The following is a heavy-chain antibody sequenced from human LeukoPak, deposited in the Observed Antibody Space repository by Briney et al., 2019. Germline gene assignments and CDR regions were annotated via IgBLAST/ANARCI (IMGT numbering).Heavy chain of an antibody. Sequence: SETLSLTCTVSGGSISSSYYWSWIRQPPGKGLKWIGHIFYTGSTNYNPSLKSRVTISVDTSKNHFSLRLRSVTAADTAVYYCARGTPDIWGQGTMVTVSS. J-gene: IGHJ3*02. V-gene: IGHV4-61*03. CDR2: IFYTGST. CDR3: ARGTPDI. CDR1: GGSISSSYY. D-gene: IGHD2-15*01.